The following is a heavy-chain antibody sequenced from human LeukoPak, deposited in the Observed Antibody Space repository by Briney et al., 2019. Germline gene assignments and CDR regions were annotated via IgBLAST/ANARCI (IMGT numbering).Heavy chain of an antibody. Sequence: GASLRLSCVASGFTFSDYHMNWIRQAPGKGLEWVSYISPGGNTIYFADSVNGRFTLSRDSARNSLSLQMNSLTAEDTAVYYCAAGRDIAVAGPGGYFDYWGRGTLVTVSS. J-gene: IGHJ4*02. V-gene: IGHV3-11*01. CDR1: GFTFSDYH. CDR3: AAGRDIAVAGPGGYFDY. D-gene: IGHD6-19*01. CDR2: ISPGGNTI.